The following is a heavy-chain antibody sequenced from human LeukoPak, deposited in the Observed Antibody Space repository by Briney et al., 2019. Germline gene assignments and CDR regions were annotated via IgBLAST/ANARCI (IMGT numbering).Heavy chain of an antibody. J-gene: IGHJ5*02. CDR2: IYYSGST. Sequence: SETLSLTCTVSGGSISSSSYYWGWIRQPPGKGLEWIGSIYYSGSTYYNPSLKSRVTISVDTSKNQFSLKLSSVTAADTAVYYCARAEPLDIVVVPATDWFDPWGQGTLVTVSS. CDR1: GGSISSSSYY. D-gene: IGHD2-2*03. CDR3: ARAEPLDIVVVPATDWFDP. V-gene: IGHV4-39*01.